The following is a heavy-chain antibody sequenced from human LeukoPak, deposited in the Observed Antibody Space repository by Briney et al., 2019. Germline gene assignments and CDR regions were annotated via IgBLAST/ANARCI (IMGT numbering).Heavy chain of an antibody. Sequence: SETLSLTCTVSGGSISSYYWCWIRQPPGKGLEWIGYIYYSGSTNYNPSLKSRVTISVDTSKNQFSLKLSSVTAADTAVYYCAISTYYYDSSGYSLGRAFDYWGQGTLVTVSS. CDR1: GGSISSYY. D-gene: IGHD3-22*01. J-gene: IGHJ4*02. V-gene: IGHV4-59*12. CDR3: AISTYYYDSSGYSLGRAFDY. CDR2: IYYSGST.